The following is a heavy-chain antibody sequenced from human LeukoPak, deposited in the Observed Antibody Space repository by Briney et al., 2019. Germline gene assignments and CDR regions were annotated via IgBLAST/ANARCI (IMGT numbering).Heavy chain of an antibody. CDR1: GFTVSSNY. Sequence: GGSLRLSCAVSGFTVSSNYMSWVRQAPGRGLEWVSVIYSGGTTYYADSVKGRFTISRDNSKNTVYLQMNSLRAEDTAVYYCARGRRGSYFDSWGQGTLVTVSS. CDR3: ARGRRGSYFDS. CDR2: IYSGGTT. J-gene: IGHJ4*02. V-gene: IGHV3-53*01.